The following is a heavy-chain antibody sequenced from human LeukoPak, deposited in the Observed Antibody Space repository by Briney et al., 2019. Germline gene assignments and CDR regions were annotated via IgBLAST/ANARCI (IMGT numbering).Heavy chain of an antibody. D-gene: IGHD2-2*02. V-gene: IGHV3-33*08. J-gene: IGHJ6*02. CDR3: ARDSLRGPRYCSSTSCYTNYGMDV. CDR2: IWYDGSNK. CDR1: GFDFGDSV. Sequence: GGSLRLSCAASGFDFGDSVMHWVRQAPGKGLEWVAVIWYDGSNKYYADSVKGRFTISRDNSKNTLYLQMNSLRAEDTAVYYCARDSLRGPRYCSSTSCYTNYGMDVWGQGTTVTVSS.